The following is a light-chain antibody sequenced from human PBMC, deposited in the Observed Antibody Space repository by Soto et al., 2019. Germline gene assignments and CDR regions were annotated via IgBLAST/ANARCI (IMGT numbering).Light chain of an antibody. CDR2: GAS. V-gene: IGKV3-20*01. Sequence: EIVLTQSPGTLSLSPGERATLSCRASQSVSSSYLAWYQQQPGQAPRLLIYGASSMATGIPDRFSGSGSGTDFTLTISRLEPEDFAVYYCQQYGSSPYTFGQGTKLEIK. CDR3: QQYGSSPYT. J-gene: IGKJ2*01. CDR1: QSVSSSY.